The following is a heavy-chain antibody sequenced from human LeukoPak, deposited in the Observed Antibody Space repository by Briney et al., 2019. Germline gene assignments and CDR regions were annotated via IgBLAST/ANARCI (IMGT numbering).Heavy chain of an antibody. CDR1: GYTFTGYY. CDR2: INPNSGGT. V-gene: IGHV1-2*02. CDR3: ARSTPSTPLLNRVGGWFDP. D-gene: IGHD3-16*01. Sequence: EASVKVSCKASGYTFTGYYMHWVRQAPGQGLEWMGWINPNSGGTNYAQKFQGRVTMTRDTSISTAYMELSRLRSDDTAVYYCARSTPSTPLLNRVGGWFDPWGQGTLVTVSS. J-gene: IGHJ5*02.